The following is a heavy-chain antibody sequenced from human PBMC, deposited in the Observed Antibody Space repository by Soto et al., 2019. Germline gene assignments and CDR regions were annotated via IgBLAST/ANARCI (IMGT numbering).Heavy chain of an antibody. CDR3: TRGQWELLPGDY. Sequence: EVQLVESGGGLIQPGGSLRLSCAASGFTFSSYWMHWVRQAPGEGLVWVSRIKSDGSSTSYADSVKGRFTISRDNAKNTLYLQMNSLRAEDTAVYYCTRGQWELLPGDYWGQGTLVTVAS. D-gene: IGHD1-26*01. CDR2: IKSDGSST. CDR1: GFTFSSYW. V-gene: IGHV3-74*01. J-gene: IGHJ4*02.